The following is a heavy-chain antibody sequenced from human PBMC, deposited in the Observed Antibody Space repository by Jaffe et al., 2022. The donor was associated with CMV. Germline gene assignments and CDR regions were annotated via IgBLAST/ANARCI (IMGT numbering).Heavy chain of an antibody. J-gene: IGHJ6*03. CDR3: ARGLNSGYYKMGYYYYYYYMDV. CDR1: GGSFSGYY. V-gene: IGHV4-34*01. D-gene: IGHD3-3*01. CDR2: INHSGST. Sequence: QVQLQQWGAGLLKPSETLSLTCAVYGGSFSGYYWSWIRQPPGKGLEWIGEINHSGSTNYNPSLKSRVTISVDTSKNQFSLKLSSVTAADTAVYYCARGLNSGYYKMGYYYYYYYMDVWGKGTTVTVSS.